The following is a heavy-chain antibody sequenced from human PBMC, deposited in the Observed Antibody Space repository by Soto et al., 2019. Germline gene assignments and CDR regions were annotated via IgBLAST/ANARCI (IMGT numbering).Heavy chain of an antibody. V-gene: IGHV4-34*01. CDR2: INHSGST. D-gene: IGHD6-13*01. J-gene: IGHJ6*02. CDR1: GGSFSGYY. CDR3: ARKVIPWYSSSWSYYYYYGMDV. Sequence: SETLSLTCAVYGGSFSGYYWSWIRQPPGKGLEWIGEINHSGSTNYNPSLKSRVTISVDTSKNQFSLKLSSVTAADTAVYYCARKVIPWYSSSWSYYYYYGMDVLGQGTTVTVSS.